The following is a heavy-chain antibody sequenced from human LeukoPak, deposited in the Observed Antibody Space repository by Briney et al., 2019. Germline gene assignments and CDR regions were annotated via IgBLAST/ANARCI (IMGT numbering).Heavy chain of an antibody. V-gene: IGHV4-4*07. CDR2: IYTSGST. CDR3: ARDPPRITIFGVVIISDAFDI. J-gene: IGHJ3*02. CDR1: GGSISSYY. Sequence: TSETLSLTCTVSGGSISSYYWSWIRQPAGKGLEWIGRIYTSGSTNYSPSLKSRVTMSVDTSKNQFSLKLSSVTAADTAVYYCARDPPRITIFGVVIISDAFDIWGQGTMVTVSS. D-gene: IGHD3-3*01.